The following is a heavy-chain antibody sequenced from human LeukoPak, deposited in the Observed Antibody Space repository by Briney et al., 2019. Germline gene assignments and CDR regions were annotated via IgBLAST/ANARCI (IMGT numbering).Heavy chain of an antibody. V-gene: IGHV1-2*02. Sequence: GCSVQDSCKASGYTFPQYYLHGVRQAPGRGGEWVGWINPNSCDTNYAQKFQGRVTMTRDTSISTGYMELSRLRSDNTTIYYFARDLVQLWLQSPKDYYYYMDVWGKGTTVTVSS. J-gene: IGHJ6*03. CDR1: GYTFPQYY. CDR3: ARDLVQLWLQSPKDYYYYMDV. CDR2: INPNSCDT. D-gene: IGHD5-18*01.